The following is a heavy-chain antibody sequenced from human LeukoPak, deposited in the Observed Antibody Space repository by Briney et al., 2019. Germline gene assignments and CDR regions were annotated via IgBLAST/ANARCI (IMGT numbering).Heavy chain of an antibody. CDR2: IYYSGST. V-gene: IGHV4-61*01. CDR1: GGSISSSSYY. J-gene: IGHJ3*02. Sequence: SETLSLTCTVSGGSISSSSYYWSWIRQPPGKGLEWIGYIYYSGSTNYNPSLKSRVTISVDTSKNQFSLKLSSVTAADTAVYYCARVAANAFDIWGQGTMVTVSS. CDR3: ARVAANAFDI.